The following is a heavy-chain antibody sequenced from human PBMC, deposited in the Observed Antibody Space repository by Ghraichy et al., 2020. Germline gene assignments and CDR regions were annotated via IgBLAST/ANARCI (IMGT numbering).Heavy chain of an antibody. CDR3: ARDKFDAYGSGIMDDYYFGMDV. Sequence: GESLNISCAASGFTFSNYSMNWVRQAPGKGLEWVSSISSSSKYIYYADSVKGRFTVSKDNARNSLYLQMNSLRAEDTAVYYCARDKFDAYGSGIMDDYYFGMDVWGQGTSVTVAS. CDR1: GFTFSNYS. CDR2: ISSSSKYI. D-gene: IGHD3-10*01. V-gene: IGHV3-21*01. J-gene: IGHJ6*02.